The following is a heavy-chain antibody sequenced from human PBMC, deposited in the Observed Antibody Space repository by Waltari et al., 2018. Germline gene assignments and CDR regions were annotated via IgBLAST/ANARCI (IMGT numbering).Heavy chain of an antibody. J-gene: IGHJ3*02. CDR1: GYSFISYW. V-gene: IGHV5-51*03. CDR3: ARRFESNYYGFDI. D-gene: IGHD3-3*01. Sequence: EVQVVQSGAGVKKPGESLTISCKTYGYSFISYWIGGVRQMTGKGLEWMGIIFPADSHTKSSPSFQGEVTISVDKSISTVYLQWSSLKASDTAMYYCARRFESNYYGFDIWGQGTMVTVSS. CDR2: IFPADSHT.